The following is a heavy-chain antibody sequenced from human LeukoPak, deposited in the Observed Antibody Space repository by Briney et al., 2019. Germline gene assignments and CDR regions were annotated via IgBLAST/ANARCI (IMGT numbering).Heavy chain of an antibody. J-gene: IGHJ4*02. V-gene: IGHV1-69*05. CDR1: GGTFSSYA. Sequence: SVKVSCKASGGTFSSYAISWVRQAPGQGLEWMGGIIPIFGTANYAQKFQGRVTITTDESTSTAYMELSSLRSDDTAVYYCARGNEWELRYWGQGTLVTVSS. CDR3: ARGNEWELRY. CDR2: IIPIFGTA. D-gene: IGHD1-26*01.